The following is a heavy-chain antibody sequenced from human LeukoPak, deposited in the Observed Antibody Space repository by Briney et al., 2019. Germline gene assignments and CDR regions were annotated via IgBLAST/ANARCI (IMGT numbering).Heavy chain of an antibody. Sequence: ASVKVSCKASGYTFTSFDFNWVRQATGQGLEWMGWMKSNNGHTGYAQKFRGRVTMTRDTSISTAYMELSSLTFEDTAVYYCARGPPNWGMVGYWGQGTLVTVSS. D-gene: IGHD7-27*01. V-gene: IGHV1-8*01. CDR1: GYTFTSFD. CDR3: ARGPPNWGMVGY. CDR2: MKSNNGHT. J-gene: IGHJ4*02.